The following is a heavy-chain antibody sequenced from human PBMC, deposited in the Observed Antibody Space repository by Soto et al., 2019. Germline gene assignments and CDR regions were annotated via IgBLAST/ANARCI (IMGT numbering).Heavy chain of an antibody. D-gene: IGHD1-26*01. V-gene: IGHV4-39*01. CDR2: VYYSGTT. Sequence: QLQLQESGPGLVEPSETLSLTCTVSGGSMSSSSYYWGWIRQPPGKGLEWIGSVYYSGTTYYNPAPKSRVTTSTDTSKSQFSLKLSSVTAADTAVYYCARQWHSGNYPDYFDYWGQGTLVTVSS. CDR3: ARQWHSGNYPDYFDY. J-gene: IGHJ4*02. CDR1: GGSMSSSSYY.